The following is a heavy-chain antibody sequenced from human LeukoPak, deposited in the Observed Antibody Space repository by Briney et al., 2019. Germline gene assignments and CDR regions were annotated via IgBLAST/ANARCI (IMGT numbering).Heavy chain of an antibody. J-gene: IGHJ2*01. Sequence: SETLSLTCAVSFVSINSGSYSWGWIRQPPGKGLEWIGYIYYSGSTNYNPSLKSRVTISVDTSKNQFSLKLSSVTAADTAVYYCARDQHLGDYIWGSYRWGYFDLWGRGTLVTVSS. D-gene: IGHD3-16*02. CDR1: FVSINSGSYS. CDR2: IYYSGST. CDR3: ARDQHLGDYIWGSYRWGYFDL. V-gene: IGHV4-61*01.